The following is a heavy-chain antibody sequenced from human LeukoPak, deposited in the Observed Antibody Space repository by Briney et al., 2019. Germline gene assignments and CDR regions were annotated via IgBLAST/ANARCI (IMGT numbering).Heavy chain of an antibody. CDR3: ARDCLRGGIARGFDP. D-gene: IGHD2-15*01. V-gene: IGHV3-11*04. Sequence: GGSLSLLCAVCGFPFCDYYMRWIRRARGKGLEGVSYISSSGSTIYYAAAVKGRFTISRDNAKNSLYLQMNSLRAEDAAVYYYARDCLRGGIARGFDPWGQGTLVTVSS. CDR1: GFPFCDYY. CDR2: ISSSGSTI. J-gene: IGHJ5*02.